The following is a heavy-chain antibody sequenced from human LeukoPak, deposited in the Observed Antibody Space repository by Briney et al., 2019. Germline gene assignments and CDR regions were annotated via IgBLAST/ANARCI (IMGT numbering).Heavy chain of an antibody. V-gene: IGHV1-18*01. D-gene: IGHD6-6*01. CDR3: ARDYSSSSGTDIGY. J-gene: IGHJ4*02. CDR1: GYTFTSYG. CDR2: ISAYNGNT. Sequence: ASVKVSCKASGYTFTSYGISWVRQAPGQGLEWMGWISAYNGNTNYAQKLQGRVTMTTDTSTSTVYMELSSRRYEDTAVYYCARDYSSSSGTDIGYWGQGTLVTVSS.